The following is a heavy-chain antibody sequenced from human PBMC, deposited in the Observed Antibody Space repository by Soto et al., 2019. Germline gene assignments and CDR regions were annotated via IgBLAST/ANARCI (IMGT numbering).Heavy chain of an antibody. Sequence: QVQLVQSGAEVKKPGSSVKFSCKASGGTFSSYAISWLRQAPGQGLEWMGGIIPIFGTANYAQKFQGRVTITADESTSTAYMELSSLSSEDTAVYYCARDSRRRDGYTNPFDYWGQGTLVTVSS. V-gene: IGHV1-69*12. CDR2: IIPIFGTA. CDR3: ARDSRRRDGYTNPFDY. J-gene: IGHJ4*02. D-gene: IGHD4-4*01. CDR1: GGTFSSYA.